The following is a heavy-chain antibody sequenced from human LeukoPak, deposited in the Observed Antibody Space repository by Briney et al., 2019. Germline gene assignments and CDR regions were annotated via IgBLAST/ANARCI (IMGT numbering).Heavy chain of an antibody. J-gene: IGHJ4*02. D-gene: IGHD3-9*01. V-gene: IGHV4-38-2*01. CDR1: GNPISSGYF. Sequence: PSETLSLTCGVSGNPISSGYFWVWIRQPPGKGLEWIGSVYHTGATYYNPSLKSPVTISVDTSKNQFSLELNSVTAADTAVYYCARALGYDILTGHFDNWGQGTLVTVSS. CDR2: VYHTGAT. CDR3: ARALGYDILTGHFDN.